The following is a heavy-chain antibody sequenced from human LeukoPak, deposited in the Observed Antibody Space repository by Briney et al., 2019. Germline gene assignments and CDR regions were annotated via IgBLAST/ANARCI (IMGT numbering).Heavy chain of an antibody. CDR1: GYSFTSSW. V-gene: IGHV5-10-1*01. Sequence: PGESLKISCQGSGYSFTSSWISWVRQMPGKGLEWMGRTDPSDSYTNYSPSFQGHVTISADKSISTAYLQWSSLKASDTAMYYCATHGGYGGSWAFDYWGQGTLVTVSS. D-gene: IGHD2-15*01. CDR2: TDPSDSYT. J-gene: IGHJ4*02. CDR3: ATHGGYGGSWAFDY.